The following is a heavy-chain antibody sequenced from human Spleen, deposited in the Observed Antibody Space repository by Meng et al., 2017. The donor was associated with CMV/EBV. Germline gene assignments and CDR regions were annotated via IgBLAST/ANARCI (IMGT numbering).Heavy chain of an antibody. CDR3: ARAPVLFSGSSSSRLPYYFDY. CDR2: IYYSGST. V-gene: IGHV4-59*01. D-gene: IGHD6-6*01. J-gene: IGHJ4*02. CDR1: GGSISSYY. Sequence: GSLRLSCTVSGGSISSYYWSWIRQPPGKGLEWIGYIYYSGSTNYNPSLKSRVTISVDTSKNQFSLKLSSVTAADTAVYYCARAPVLFSGSSSSRLPYYFDYWGQGTLVTVSS.